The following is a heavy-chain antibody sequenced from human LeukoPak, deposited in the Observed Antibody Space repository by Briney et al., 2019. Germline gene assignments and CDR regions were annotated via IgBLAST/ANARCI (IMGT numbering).Heavy chain of an antibody. V-gene: IGHV1-69*13. CDR3: AREGEYYYDSSGYGY. Sequence: SVKVSCKASGGTFSSYAISWVRQAPGQGLEWMGGIIPIFGTANYAQKFQGRVTITADESTSTAYMELSSLRSEDTAVYYCAREGEYYYDSSGYGYRGQGTLVTVSS. CDR1: GGTFSSYA. J-gene: IGHJ4*02. D-gene: IGHD3-22*01. CDR2: IIPIFGTA.